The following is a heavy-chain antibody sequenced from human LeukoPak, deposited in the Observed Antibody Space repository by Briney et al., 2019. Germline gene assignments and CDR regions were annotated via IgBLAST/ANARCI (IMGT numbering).Heavy chain of an antibody. CDR1: GYSFTCDW. J-gene: IGHJ4*02. D-gene: IGHD5-24*01. CDR2: ISPGDSDT. Sequence: GEARKISCKGSGYSFTCDWIGWVRQMPGKGRGWRGIISPGDSDTSYSPSLQGQVTISADKSLSTAYLQWSRLKASDPAMYYCARGEMATIVPYFDYWGQGTLVTVSS. CDR3: ARGEMATIVPYFDY. V-gene: IGHV5-51*01.